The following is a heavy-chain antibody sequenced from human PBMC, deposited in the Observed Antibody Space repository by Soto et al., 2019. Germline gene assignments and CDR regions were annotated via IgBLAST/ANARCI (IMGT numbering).Heavy chain of an antibody. CDR1: GGSFSGYY. CDR2: INHSGST. V-gene: IGHV4-34*01. J-gene: IGHJ4*02. D-gene: IGHD5-12*01. CDR3: ARGGYSGYAH. Sequence: QVQLQQWGAGLLKPSETLSLPCAVYGGSFSGYYWSWIRQPPGKGLEWIGEINHSGSTNYNPSLKSRVTISVDTSKAQFALKLSSVTAADTAVYYCARGGYSGYAHWGQGTLVTVSS.